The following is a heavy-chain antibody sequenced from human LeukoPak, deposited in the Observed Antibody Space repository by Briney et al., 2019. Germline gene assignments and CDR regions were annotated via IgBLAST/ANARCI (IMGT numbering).Heavy chain of an antibody. V-gene: IGHV3-33*01. CDR3: ARDLGPLTSYYMDV. Sequence: GGSLGLSCAASGFTFSSYGMHWVRQAPGKGPEWVAVIWYDGSNKYYADSVKGRFTISRDNSKNTLYLQMNSLRAEDTAVYYCARDLGPLTSYYMDVWGKGTTVTVSS. D-gene: IGHD3-16*01. J-gene: IGHJ6*03. CDR2: IWYDGSNK. CDR1: GFTFSSYG.